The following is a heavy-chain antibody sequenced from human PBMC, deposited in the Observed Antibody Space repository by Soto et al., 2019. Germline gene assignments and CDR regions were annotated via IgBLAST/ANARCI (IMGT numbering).Heavy chain of an antibody. Sequence: QVQRVESGGGVVQPGRSLRLSCAASGFTFSSYGMHWVRQAPGKGLEWVAVIWYDGSNKYYADSVKGRFTISRDNSKNTLYLQMNSLRAEDTAVYYCARDGQQQLDDAFDIWGQGTMGTVSS. CDR3: ARDGQQQLDDAFDI. D-gene: IGHD6-13*01. J-gene: IGHJ3*02. V-gene: IGHV3-33*01. CDR2: IWYDGSNK. CDR1: GFTFSSYG.